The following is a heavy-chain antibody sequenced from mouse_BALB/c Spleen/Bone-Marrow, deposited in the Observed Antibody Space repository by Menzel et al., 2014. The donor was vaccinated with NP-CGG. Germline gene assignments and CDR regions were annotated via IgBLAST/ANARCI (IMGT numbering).Heavy chain of an antibody. Sequence: VKLVESGAELARPGASVKLSCKASGYTFXSYWMQWVKQRPGQGLEWIGAIYPGDGDTRYTQKFKGKATLTADKSSSTAYMQRSSLASEDSAVYYCARGDYGSSYDYAMDYWGQGTSVPVSS. V-gene: IGHV1-87*01. J-gene: IGHJ4*01. D-gene: IGHD1-1*01. CDR3: ARGDYGSSYDYAMDY. CDR1: GYTFXSYW. CDR2: IYPGDGDT.